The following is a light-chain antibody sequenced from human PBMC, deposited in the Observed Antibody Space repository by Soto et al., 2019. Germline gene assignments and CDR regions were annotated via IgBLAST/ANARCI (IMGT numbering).Light chain of an antibody. CDR3: VSFTVTYSYV. J-gene: IGLJ1*01. CDR1: SGDVGAYDF. Sequence: QSVLTQPASVSGSPGQSITISCTGTSGDVGAYDFVSWYQHHPGKAPRLVIYDVSRRPAGASDRFSGSKSGSTASLTISTLHAEDEADYSCVSFTVTYSYVFGTGTKVTVL. CDR2: DVS. V-gene: IGLV2-14*01.